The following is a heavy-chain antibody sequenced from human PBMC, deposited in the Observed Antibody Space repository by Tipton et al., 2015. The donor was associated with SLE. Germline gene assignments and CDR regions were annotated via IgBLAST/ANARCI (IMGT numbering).Heavy chain of an antibody. D-gene: IGHD6-13*01. CDR2: IYMYSSVSS. CDR3: ARVVAAVDYYYYMDV. CDR1: GGSISGYY. Sequence: TLSLTCTVSGGSISGYYWSWIRQPPGKGLDWIGYIYMYSSVSSNYNPSLKSRITISLDTSKNQFSLKLISVTAADTAVYYCARVVAAVDYYYYMDVWGKGTTVAVSS. J-gene: IGHJ6*03. V-gene: IGHV4-59*12.